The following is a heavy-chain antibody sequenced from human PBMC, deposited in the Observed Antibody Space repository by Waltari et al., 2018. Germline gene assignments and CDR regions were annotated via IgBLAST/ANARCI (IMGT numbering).Heavy chain of an antibody. D-gene: IGHD2-21*02. CDR3: VRTTVVTLKNAFDI. CDR2: TRNKTYIYTT. CDR1: GFSCSDHY. V-gene: IGHV3-72*01. J-gene: IGHJ3*02. Sequence: EVQLVESGGGLVQPGGSLRLSCAASGFSCSDHYMDWVRQAPGKGLEWVGRTRNKTYIYTTEYAASVKGRFTISRDDSKNSLYLQMNSLKTDDTAVYYCVRTTVVTLKNAFDIWGQGTMVTVSS.